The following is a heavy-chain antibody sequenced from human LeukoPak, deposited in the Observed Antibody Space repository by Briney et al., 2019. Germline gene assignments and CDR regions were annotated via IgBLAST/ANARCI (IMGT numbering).Heavy chain of an antibody. D-gene: IGHD4-17*01. J-gene: IGHJ4*02. V-gene: IGHV3-21*01. Sequence: PGGSLRLSCEASGFTFTTYSMTWVRQAPGKGLEWVSIISSGSSAIFSADALKSRFTISRDDAKNLLYLDMNSLRAEDTAVYYCARGHTAVTRHFDFWGQGTLVTVSS. CDR3: ARGHTAVTRHFDF. CDR2: ISSGSSAI. CDR1: GFTFTTYS.